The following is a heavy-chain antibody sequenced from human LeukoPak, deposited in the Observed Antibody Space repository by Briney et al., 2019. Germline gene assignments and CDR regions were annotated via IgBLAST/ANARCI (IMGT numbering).Heavy chain of an antibody. Sequence: PGGSLRLSCAASGFTVSSNEMSWVRQAPGKGLEWVSAISGSGGSTYYADSVKGRFTISRDNSKNTLYLQMNSLRAEDTAVYYCAKGYQLPDPLPWDYWGQGTLVTVSS. J-gene: IGHJ4*02. D-gene: IGHD2-2*01. CDR2: ISGSGGST. CDR3: AKGYQLPDPLPWDY. CDR1: GFTVSSNE. V-gene: IGHV3-23*01.